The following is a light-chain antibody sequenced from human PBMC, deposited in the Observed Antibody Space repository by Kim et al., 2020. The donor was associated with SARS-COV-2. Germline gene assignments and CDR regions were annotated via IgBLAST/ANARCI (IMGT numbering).Light chain of an antibody. V-gene: IGLV2-11*01. Sequence: GQSGTISCTGTSSDVGGYNYVSWYQQHPGKAPKLMIYDVSKRPSGGPDRFSGSKSGNTASLTISGLQAEDEADYYCCSYAGSYTYVFGTGTKVTVL. CDR2: DVS. CDR1: SSDVGGYNY. CDR3: CSYAGSYTYV. J-gene: IGLJ1*01.